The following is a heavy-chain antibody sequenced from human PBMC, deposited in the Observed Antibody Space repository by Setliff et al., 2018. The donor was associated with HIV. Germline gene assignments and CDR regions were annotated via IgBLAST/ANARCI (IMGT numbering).Heavy chain of an antibody. CDR3: ARGYPGIAVAGLSYYYYYYMDV. CDR1: GGSISSSSYY. Sequence: LSLTCTVSGGSISSSSYYWGWIRQPPGKGLEWIGSIYYSGSTYYNPSLKSRVTVSVDTSKNQFSLKLSSVTAADTAVYYCARGYPGIAVAGLSYYYYYYMDVWGKGTTVTVSS. CDR2: IYYSGST. J-gene: IGHJ6*03. V-gene: IGHV4-39*07. D-gene: IGHD6-19*01.